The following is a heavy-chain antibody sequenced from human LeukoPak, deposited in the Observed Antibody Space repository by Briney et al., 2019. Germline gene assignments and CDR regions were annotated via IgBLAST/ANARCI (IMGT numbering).Heavy chain of an antibody. CDR1: GFTFSDYY. V-gene: IGHV3-11*01. J-gene: IGHJ4*02. CDR2: ISSSGSTI. Sequence: GGSLRLSCAASGFTFSDYYMSWIRQAPGKGLEWVSYISSSGSTIYYADSVKGRFTISRDNAKNSLYLQMNSLRAEDTAAYYCARVMYYDILTGYYPWDYWGQGTLVTVSS. CDR3: ARVMYYDILTGYYPWDY. D-gene: IGHD3-9*01.